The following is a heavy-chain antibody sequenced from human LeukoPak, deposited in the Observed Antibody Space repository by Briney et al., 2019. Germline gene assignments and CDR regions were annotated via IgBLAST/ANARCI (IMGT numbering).Heavy chain of an antibody. J-gene: IGHJ5*02. V-gene: IGHV3-48*04. CDR1: GFTFSTYS. CDR3: ARDQKISSASWFDP. D-gene: IGHD6-6*01. Sequence: GGSLRLSCVASGFTFSTYSMNWVRQAPGKGLEWVSYISSSGNTIFYADSVRGRFTISRDNAKNSLYLQMNSLRAEDTAVYYCARDQKISSASWFDPWGQGTLVTVSS. CDR2: ISSSGNTI.